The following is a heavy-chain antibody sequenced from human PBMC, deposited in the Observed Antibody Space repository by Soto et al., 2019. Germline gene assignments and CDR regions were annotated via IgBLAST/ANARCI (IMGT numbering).Heavy chain of an antibody. CDR3: AIDRARVLRYFDWLLFGPDAFDI. CDR2: VDPEDGET. V-gene: IGHV1-24*01. Sequence: ASVKVACKVSGYTLTELSMHWVRQAPGKGLEWMGGVDPEDGETIYAQKFQGRVTMTEDTSTDTAYMELSSLRSEDTAVYYCAIDRARVLRYFDWLLFGPDAFDIWGQGTMVTVSS. CDR1: GYTLTELS. D-gene: IGHD3-9*01. J-gene: IGHJ3*02.